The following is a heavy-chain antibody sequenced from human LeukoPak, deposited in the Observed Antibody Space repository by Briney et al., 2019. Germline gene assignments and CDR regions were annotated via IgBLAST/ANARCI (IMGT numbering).Heavy chain of an antibody. D-gene: IGHD3-22*01. Sequence: PGGSLRLSCAASGFTFSSYSMNWVRQAPGKGLEWVSSISSSGSYIYYAGSVKGRFTISRDNAKNSLYLQMNSLGAEDTAVYYCARVLQNSDSSGYYFDYWGQGTLVTVSS. J-gene: IGHJ4*02. CDR2: ISSSGSYI. CDR3: ARVLQNSDSSGYYFDY. V-gene: IGHV3-21*01. CDR1: GFTFSSYS.